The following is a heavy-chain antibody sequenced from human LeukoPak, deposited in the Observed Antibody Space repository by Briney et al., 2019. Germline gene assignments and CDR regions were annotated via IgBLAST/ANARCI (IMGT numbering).Heavy chain of an antibody. CDR3: ARPSEVSVSSWPAPFDY. J-gene: IGHJ4*02. CDR2: INPSDGST. Sequence: ASVKVSCKASGYTFTSYYMHWVRQAPGQGLEWMGIINPSDGSTSYAQKFQGRVTMTRDMSTSTVYMELSSLRSEDTAVYYCARPSEVSVSSWPAPFDYWGQGTLVTVSS. CDR1: GYTFTSYY. D-gene: IGHD2-15*01. V-gene: IGHV1-46*01.